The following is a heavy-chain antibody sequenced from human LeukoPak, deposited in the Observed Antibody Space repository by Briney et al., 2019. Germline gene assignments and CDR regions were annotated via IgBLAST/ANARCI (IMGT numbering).Heavy chain of an antibody. CDR2: IRGSGGST. D-gene: IGHD6-13*01. CDR3: AKGLAAAGRPLFDY. V-gene: IGHV3-23*01. J-gene: IGHJ4*02. CDR1: GFTFSSYA. Sequence: GGSLRLSCAASGFTFSSYAMSWVRQAPGKGLEWVSAIRGSGGSTYYADSVKGRFTISRDNSKNTLYLQMNSLRAEDTAVYYCAKGLAAAGRPLFDYWGQGTLVTVSS.